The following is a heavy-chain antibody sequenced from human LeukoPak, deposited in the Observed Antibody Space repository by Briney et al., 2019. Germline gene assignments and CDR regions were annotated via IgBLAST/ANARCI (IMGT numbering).Heavy chain of an antibody. CDR2: INPNSGGT. J-gene: IGHJ4*02. CDR3: ARGLPISEVWSGYPY. V-gene: IGHV1-2*02. Sequence: GASVKVSCKASGYTFTGYYMHWVRQAPGQGLEWMGWINPNSGGTNYAQKFQGRVTMTRDTSISTAYMELSRLRSDDTAVYYCARGLPISEVWSGYPYWGQGTLVTVSS. CDR1: GYTFTGYY. D-gene: IGHD3-3*01.